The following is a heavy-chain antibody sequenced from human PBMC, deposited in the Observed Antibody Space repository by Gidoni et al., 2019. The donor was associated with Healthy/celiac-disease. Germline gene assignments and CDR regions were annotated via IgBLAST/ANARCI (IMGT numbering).Heavy chain of an antibody. CDR3: ARQVGGSGWYQVGDY. CDR2: LDPSDSYT. D-gene: IGHD6-19*01. V-gene: IGHV5-10-1*03. CDR1: GYSFPSYW. Sequence: EVQLVQSGAEVKKPGESLRISCKGSGYSFPSYWISWVRQMPGKGLEWMGRLDPSDSYTNYSPAFQGHVTISADKSISTAYLQWSSLKASDTAMYYCARQVGGSGWYQVGDYWGQGTLVTVSS. J-gene: IGHJ4*02.